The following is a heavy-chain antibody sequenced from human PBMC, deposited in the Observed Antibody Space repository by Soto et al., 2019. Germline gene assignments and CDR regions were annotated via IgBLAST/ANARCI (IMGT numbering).Heavy chain of an antibody. Sequence: GESLKISCTGPGKGFTSSWLGWVRRMPGKGLEWMGIIYPGDSDTRYSPSFQGQVTISADKSISTAYLQWSSLKASDTAMYYCARHGYGDPDDAFDIWVQGTMVTVSS. CDR3: ARHGYGDPDDAFDI. V-gene: IGHV5-51*01. CDR2: IYPGDSDT. D-gene: IGHD4-17*01. J-gene: IGHJ3*02. CDR1: GKGFTSSW.